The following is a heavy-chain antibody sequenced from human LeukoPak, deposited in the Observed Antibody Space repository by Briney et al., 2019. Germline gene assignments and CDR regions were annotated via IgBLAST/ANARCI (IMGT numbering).Heavy chain of an antibody. D-gene: IGHD6-19*01. Sequence: SGGSLRLSCAASGFTFSNYAMRWVRQAPGKGLEWVSGISGSGDSTYYADSVKGRFTISRDNSKNTLDLQMNSLRAEDTAVYYCARRSGIAVAGAFDYWGQGTLVTVSS. V-gene: IGHV3-23*01. CDR2: ISGSGDST. CDR1: GFTFSNYA. J-gene: IGHJ4*02. CDR3: ARRSGIAVAGAFDY.